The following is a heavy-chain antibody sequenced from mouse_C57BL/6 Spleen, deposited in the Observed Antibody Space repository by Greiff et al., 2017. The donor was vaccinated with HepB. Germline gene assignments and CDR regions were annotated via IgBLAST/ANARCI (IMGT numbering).Heavy chain of an antibody. Sequence: VQLQESGAELMKPGASVKLSCKATGYTFTGYWIEWVKQRPGHGLEWIGEILPGSGSTNYNEKFKGKATFTADTSSNTAYMQLSSLTTEDSAIYYCARRGVYYYGSLYYFDYWGQGTTLTVSS. CDR1: GYTFTGYW. D-gene: IGHD1-1*01. CDR3: ARRGVYYYGSLYYFDY. J-gene: IGHJ2*01. V-gene: IGHV1-9*01. CDR2: ILPGSGST.